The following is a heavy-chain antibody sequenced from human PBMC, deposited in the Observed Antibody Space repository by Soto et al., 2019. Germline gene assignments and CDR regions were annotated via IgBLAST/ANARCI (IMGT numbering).Heavy chain of an antibody. Sequence: QVQLVQSGAEVKKPGSSVKVSCKASGGTFSSYTISWVRQAPGQGLEWMGRIIPILGIANYAQKFQGRVTITADKSTSTAYMELSSLRSEDTAVYYCARATDYGDYVHTLSYYYGMDVWGQGTTVTVSS. CDR3: ARATDYGDYVHTLSYYYGMDV. V-gene: IGHV1-69*02. CDR1: GGTFSSYT. J-gene: IGHJ6*02. D-gene: IGHD4-17*01. CDR2: IIPILGIA.